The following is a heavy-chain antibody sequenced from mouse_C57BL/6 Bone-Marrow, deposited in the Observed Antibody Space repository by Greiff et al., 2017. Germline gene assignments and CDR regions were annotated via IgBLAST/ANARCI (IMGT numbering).Heavy chain of an antibody. D-gene: IGHD1-1*01. V-gene: IGHV1-64*01. Sequence: QVQLQQPGAELVKPGASVKLSCKASGYTFTSYWMHWVKQRPGQGLEWIGMIHPNSGSTNYNEKFKSKATLTVDKSSSTAYMHLSSLTSEDSAVYYCARENYYGRGVYYFDYWGQGTTLTVSS. CDR1: GYTFTSYW. CDR3: ARENYYGRGVYYFDY. CDR2: IHPNSGST. J-gene: IGHJ2*01.